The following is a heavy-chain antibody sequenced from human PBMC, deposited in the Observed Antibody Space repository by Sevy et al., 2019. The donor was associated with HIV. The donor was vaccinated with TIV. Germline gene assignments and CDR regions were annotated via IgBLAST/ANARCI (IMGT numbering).Heavy chain of an antibody. J-gene: IGHJ4*02. Sequence: ASVKVSCKASGYMFTGYYVHWVRQAPGQGLEWKGWVDPNSGGTNYGQKFQGRVTMTSDTSISTAYMELSGLRSDDTAVYYCARSVYGSGTYLNDYWGQGTLVTVSS. D-gene: IGHD3-10*01. CDR3: ARSVYGSGTYLNDY. CDR2: VDPNSGGT. V-gene: IGHV1-2*02. CDR1: GYMFTGYY.